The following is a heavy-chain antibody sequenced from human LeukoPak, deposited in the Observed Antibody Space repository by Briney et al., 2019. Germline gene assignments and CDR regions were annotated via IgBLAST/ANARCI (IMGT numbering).Heavy chain of an antibody. CDR2: IYYSGSP. J-gene: IGHJ4*02. CDR3: ARGVPAATLDY. Sequence: PSQTLSLTCTVSGGSISSGDHYWSWIRQPPGKGLEYIGYIYYSGSPYYNPSLKSRVTISVDTSKNQFSLKLSSVTAADTAVYYCARGVPAATLDYWGQGTLVTVSS. V-gene: IGHV4-30-4*08. D-gene: IGHD2-15*01. CDR1: GGSISSGDHY.